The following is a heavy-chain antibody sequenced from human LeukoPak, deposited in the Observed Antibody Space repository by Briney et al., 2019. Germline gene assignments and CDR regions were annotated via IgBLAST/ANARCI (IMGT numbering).Heavy chain of an antibody. CDR1: GFTFSSYG. J-gene: IGHJ4*02. D-gene: IGHD3-10*01. V-gene: IGHV3-23*01. Sequence: GGSLRLSCAASGFTFSSYGMSWVRQAPGKGLEWVSAISGSGGSTYYADSVKGRFTISRDNSKNTLYLQMNSLRAEDTAVYYCATLMVRGVIISWGQGTLVTVSS. CDR3: ATLMVRGVIIS. CDR2: ISGSGGST.